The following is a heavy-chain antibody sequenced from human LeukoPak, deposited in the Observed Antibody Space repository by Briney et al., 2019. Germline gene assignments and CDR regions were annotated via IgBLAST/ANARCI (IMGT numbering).Heavy chain of an antibody. Sequence: GGSLRLSCAASGFTVSSNYMKWVRQAPGKGLEWVSIIYSGGYTNYADSVKGRFTISRDNSKNTLYLQMNSLRAEDTAVYYCARCYDSSGSLPGALDLWGQGTMVTVSS. CDR3: ARCYDSSGSLPGALDL. V-gene: IGHV3-53*01. D-gene: IGHD3-22*01. CDR1: GFTVSSNY. J-gene: IGHJ3*01. CDR2: IYSGGYT.